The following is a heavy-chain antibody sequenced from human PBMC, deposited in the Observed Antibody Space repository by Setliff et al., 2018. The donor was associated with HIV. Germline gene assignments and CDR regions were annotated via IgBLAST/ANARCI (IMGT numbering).Heavy chain of an antibody. V-gene: IGHV1-46*03. CDR3: ASPHGRSGLFDYYLDV. Sequence: ASVKVSCKASGYTFTSYYMHWVRQAPGQGLEWMGIINPSGGSTSYAQKFQGRVTMTRDTSTSTVYMELSSLRSEDTAVYYCASPHGRSGLFDYYLDVWGKGTTVTVSS. CDR2: INPSGGST. D-gene: IGHD6-25*01. CDR1: GYTFTSYY. J-gene: IGHJ6*03.